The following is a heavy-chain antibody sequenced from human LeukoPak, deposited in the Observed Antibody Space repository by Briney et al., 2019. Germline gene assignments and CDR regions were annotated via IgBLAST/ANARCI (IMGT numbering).Heavy chain of an antibody. CDR3: ARGPGETTGSYSGIIDY. CDR2: INPNSGGT. D-gene: IGHD1-26*01. Sequence: ASVKVSCKASGYTFTGYYMHWVRQAPGQGLEWMGRINPNSGGTNYAQKFQGRVTMTRDTSISTAYMELSSLRSEDTAVYYCARGPGETTGSYSGIIDYWGQGTLVTVSS. J-gene: IGHJ4*02. V-gene: IGHV1-2*06. CDR1: GYTFTGYY.